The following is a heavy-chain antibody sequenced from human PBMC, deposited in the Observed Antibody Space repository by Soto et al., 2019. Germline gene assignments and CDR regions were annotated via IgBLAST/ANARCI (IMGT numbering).Heavy chain of an antibody. Sequence: PSETLSLTCTVSGGSISSSSYYWGWIRQPPGKGLEWIGSIYYSGSTYYNPSLKSRVTISVDTSKNQFSLKLSSVTAADTAVYYCASQYSYCSSTSCYEGPVAYWGQGTLVTVSS. D-gene: IGHD2-2*01. V-gene: IGHV4-39*01. CDR1: GGSISSSSYY. J-gene: IGHJ4*02. CDR2: IYYSGST. CDR3: ASQYSYCSSTSCYEGPVAY.